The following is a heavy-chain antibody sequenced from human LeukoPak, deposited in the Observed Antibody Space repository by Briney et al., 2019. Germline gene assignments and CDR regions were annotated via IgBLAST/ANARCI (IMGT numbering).Heavy chain of an antibody. V-gene: IGHV3-74*01. CDR1: GFTFSDYW. CDR3: ARAGAYRFDS. CDR2: INTDTRGT. J-gene: IGHJ4*02. D-gene: IGHD3-16*01. Sequence: GGSLRLSCAASGFTFSDYWMHWVRQAPGKGLVWVSIINTDTRGTYYAASVKGRFTISRDNAKSALYLQMNRLTAEDTTVYYCARAGAYRFDSWGQGTLVTVSS.